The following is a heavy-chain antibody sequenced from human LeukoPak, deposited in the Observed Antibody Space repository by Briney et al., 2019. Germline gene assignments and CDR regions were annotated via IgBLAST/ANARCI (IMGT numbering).Heavy chain of an antibody. J-gene: IGHJ4*02. CDR3: AKDRDPYDYGSGSYYNGVFDY. V-gene: IGHV3-23*01. CDR1: DFSFSSYA. CDR2: VSNRGGST. Sequence: GGPLRLSYAASDFSFSSYAMSWVRQAPGKGLEWVSAVSNRGGSTYYADPVKGRFTISRDNSKNTLYLQMNSLRAEDTAVYYCAKDRDPYDYGSGSYYNGVFDYWGQGTLVTVSS. D-gene: IGHD3-10*01.